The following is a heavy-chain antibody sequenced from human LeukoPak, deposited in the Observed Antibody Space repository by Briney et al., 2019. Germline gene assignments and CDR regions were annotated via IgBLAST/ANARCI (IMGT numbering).Heavy chain of an antibody. CDR1: GGPISSYY. J-gene: IGHJ4*02. Sequence: PSETLSLTCTVSGGPISSYYWSWIRQPPGKGLEWIGYIYYSGSTNYNPSLKSRVTISVDTSKNQFSLKLSSVTAADTAVYYCARVFGDDRDYWGQGTLVTVSS. D-gene: IGHD4-17*01. CDR2: IYYSGST. CDR3: ARVFGDDRDY. V-gene: IGHV4-59*01.